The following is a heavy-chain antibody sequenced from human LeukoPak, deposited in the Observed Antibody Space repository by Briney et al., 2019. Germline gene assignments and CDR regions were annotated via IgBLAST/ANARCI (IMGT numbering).Heavy chain of an antibody. D-gene: IGHD3-10*01. J-gene: IGHJ4*02. CDR1: GGSISSYY. Sequence: SETLSLTCTVSGGSISSYYWSWIRQPPGKGLEWIGYIYYSGSTNYNPSLKSRVTISVDTSKNQFSLKLSSVTAADTAVCYCAAYGSGSRDYWGQGTLVTVSS. V-gene: IGHV4-59*08. CDR3: AAYGSGSRDY. CDR2: IYYSGST.